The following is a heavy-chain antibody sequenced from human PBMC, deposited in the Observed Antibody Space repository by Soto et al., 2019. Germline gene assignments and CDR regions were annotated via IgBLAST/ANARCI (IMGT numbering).Heavy chain of an antibody. CDR1: GFTFSSYG. Sequence: GSLRLSCVVSGFTFSSYGMHWVRQAPGKGLEWVAVIWYDGSNKNYADSVKGRFTISRDNSMHTLYLQMNSLRAEDTAMYYCVRDFVNDYGNEGNDYFDHWGQGTLVTVSS. J-gene: IGHJ4*02. CDR3: VRDFVNDYGNEGNDYFDH. V-gene: IGHV3-33*01. D-gene: IGHD3-10*01. CDR2: IWYDGSNK.